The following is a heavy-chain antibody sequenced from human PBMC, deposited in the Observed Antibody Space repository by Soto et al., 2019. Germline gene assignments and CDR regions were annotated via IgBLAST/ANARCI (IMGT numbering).Heavy chain of an antibody. J-gene: IGHJ6*02. Sequence: ASVKVSCKASGGTFSSYAISWVRRAPGQGLEWMGGIIPIFGTANYAQKFQGRVTITADESTSTAYMELSSLRSEDTAVYYCARASDCSSTSCSPTYGMDVWGQGTTVTVSS. D-gene: IGHD2-2*01. CDR1: GGTFSSYA. CDR3: ARASDCSSTSCSPTYGMDV. CDR2: IIPIFGTA. V-gene: IGHV1-69*13.